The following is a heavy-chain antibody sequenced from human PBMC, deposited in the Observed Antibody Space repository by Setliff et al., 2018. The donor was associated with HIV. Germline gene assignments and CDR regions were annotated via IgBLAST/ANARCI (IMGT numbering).Heavy chain of an antibody. CDR3: ANVRDSSIDY. J-gene: IGHJ4*02. V-gene: IGHV3-30*07. Sequence: GGSLRLSCAASGFTYSNYAMHWVRQAPGKGLEWMAVISYDGSHISYADSVKGRFTISRDNSRNMVYLQMSGLRAEDTAVYYCANVRDSSIDYWGQGTLVTVSS. CDR1: GFTYSNYA. CDR2: ISYDGSHI. D-gene: IGHD2-21*02.